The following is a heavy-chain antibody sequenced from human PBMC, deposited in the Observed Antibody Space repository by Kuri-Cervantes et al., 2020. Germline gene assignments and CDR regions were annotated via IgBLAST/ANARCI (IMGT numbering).Heavy chain of an antibody. Sequence: GGSLRLSCAASGFTFDDYAMHWVRQAPGKGLEWVSVIYSGGSTYYADSVKGRFTISRDNSKNTLYLQMNSLRAEDTAVYYCARVSGSYYRDAFDIWGQGTMVTVSS. CDR1: GFTFDDYA. CDR2: IYSGGST. CDR3: ARVSGSYYRDAFDI. V-gene: IGHV3-53*01. D-gene: IGHD1-26*01. J-gene: IGHJ3*02.